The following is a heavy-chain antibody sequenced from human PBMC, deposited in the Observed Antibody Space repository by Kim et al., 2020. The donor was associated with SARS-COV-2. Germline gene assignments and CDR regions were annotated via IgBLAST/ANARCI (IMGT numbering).Heavy chain of an antibody. Sequence: GGSLRLSCAASGFTVNSNYMSWVRQAPGKGLEWVSVIYSGGSTYYADSVKGRFTISRDNSKNTLYLQMNSLRAEDTAVYYCARVKGDYYGSGSYYDYWGQGTLVTVSS. CDR2: IYSGGST. J-gene: IGHJ4*02. D-gene: IGHD3-10*01. V-gene: IGHV3-66*01. CDR1: GFTVNSNY. CDR3: ARVKGDYYGSGSYYDY.